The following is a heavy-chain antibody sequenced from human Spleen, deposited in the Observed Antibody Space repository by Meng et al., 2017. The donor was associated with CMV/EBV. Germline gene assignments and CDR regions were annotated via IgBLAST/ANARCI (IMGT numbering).Heavy chain of an antibody. CDR1: GYTFTGYY. CDR2: INPDGGTT. D-gene: IGHD3-22*01. V-gene: IGHV1-46*01. J-gene: IGHJ3*01. CDR3: ARDLVGYDAFDV. Sequence: GESLKISCKASGYTFTGYYMYWVRQAPGQGLEWMGRINPDGGTTTYSQKFQGGVTLTSDTSTNTVYMELSRLRYEDTAVYYCARDLVGYDAFDVWGQGTMVTVSS.